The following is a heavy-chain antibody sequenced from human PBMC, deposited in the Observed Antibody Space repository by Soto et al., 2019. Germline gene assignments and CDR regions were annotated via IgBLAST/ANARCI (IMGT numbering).Heavy chain of an antibody. CDR2: IIPIFGTA. CDR1: GGTFSSYA. D-gene: IGHD2-2*03. CDR3: ADLSLGYCSSTTCPPDY. V-gene: IGHV1-69*13. Sequence: EASVKVSCKASGGTFSSYAISWVRQAPGQGLEWMGGIIPIFGTANYAQKFQGRVTITADEFTSTVNLELRGLRSEDSAIYFCADLSLGYCSSTTCPPDYWGQGTLVTVSS. J-gene: IGHJ4*02.